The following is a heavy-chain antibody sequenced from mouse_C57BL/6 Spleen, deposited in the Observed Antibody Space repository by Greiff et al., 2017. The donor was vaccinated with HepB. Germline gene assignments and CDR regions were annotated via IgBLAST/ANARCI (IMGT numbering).Heavy chain of an antibody. CDR2: IDPSDSYT. V-gene: IGHV1-69*01. CDR1: GYTFTSYW. CDR3: ARASTMVTPYYFDY. Sequence: QVQLQQSGAELVMPGASVKLSCKASGYTFTSYWMHWVKQRPGQGLEWIGEIDPSDSYTNYNQKFKGKSTLTVDKSSSTAYIQLSSLTSEDSAVYYCARASTMVTPYYFDYWGQGTTLTVSS. D-gene: IGHD2-2*01. J-gene: IGHJ2*01.